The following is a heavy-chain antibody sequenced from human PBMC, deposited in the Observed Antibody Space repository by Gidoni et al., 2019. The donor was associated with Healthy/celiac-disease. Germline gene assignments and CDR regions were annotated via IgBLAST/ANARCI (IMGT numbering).Heavy chain of an antibody. J-gene: IGHJ5*02. CDR3: ARAAWGYYGSGSYVREGSFDP. CDR1: GYSFTSYW. V-gene: IGHV5-10-1*03. CDR2: IDPSDSYT. Sequence: EVQLVQSGAEVKKPGESLRISCKGSGYSFTSYWNSWVRQMPGKGLEWMGRIDPSDSYTNYSPSFQGHVTISADKSISTAYLQWSSLKASDTAMYYCARAAWGYYGSGSYVREGSFDPWGQGTLVTVSS. D-gene: IGHD3-10*01.